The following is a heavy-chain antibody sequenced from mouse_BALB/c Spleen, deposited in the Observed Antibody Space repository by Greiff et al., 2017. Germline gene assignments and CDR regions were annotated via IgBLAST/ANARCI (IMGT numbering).Heavy chain of an antibody. J-gene: IGHJ4*01. Sequence: EVQLQQSGPELVKPGASVKISCKASGYSFTGYAMNWVMQSHGKSLEWIGGINPYNGDTFYNQKFKGKATLTVDKSSSTAHMELRSLASEDSAVYYCARGPDGNYDYYAMDYWGQGTSVTVSS. CDR1: GYSFTGYA. CDR3: ARGPDGNYDYYAMDY. CDR2: INPYNGDT. V-gene: IGHV1-20*02. D-gene: IGHD2-1*01.